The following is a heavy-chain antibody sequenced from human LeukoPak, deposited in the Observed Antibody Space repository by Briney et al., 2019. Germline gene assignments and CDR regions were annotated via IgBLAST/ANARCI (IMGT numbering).Heavy chain of an antibody. V-gene: IGHV1-69*13. Sequence: SAKVSCKASGGTFSSYAISWVRQAPGQGLEWMGGIIPIFGTANYAQKFQGRVTITADESTSTAYMELSSLRSEDTAVYYCARVTLGYSRSGDNYYYYGMDVWGQGTTVGVSS. CDR1: GGTFSSYA. D-gene: IGHD6-13*01. CDR3: ARVTLGYSRSGDNYYYYGMDV. J-gene: IGHJ6*02. CDR2: IIPIFGTA.